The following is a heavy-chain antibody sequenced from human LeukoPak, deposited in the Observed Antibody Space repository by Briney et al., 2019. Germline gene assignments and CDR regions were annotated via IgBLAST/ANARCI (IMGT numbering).Heavy chain of an antibody. CDR1: GYTFTSYG. CDR2: ISAYDGNT. CDR3: ARDLAWGHNVIVNDWLDP. V-gene: IGHV1-18*01. D-gene: IGHD2/OR15-2a*01. Sequence: ASVKVSCKASGYTFTSYGITWVRQAPGQGLEWMGWISAYDGNTNYAQKLQGRFTMTTDTSTSTAYLELRSLRSDDTAVYYCARDLAWGHNVIVNDWLDPWGQGTLVTVSS. J-gene: IGHJ5*02.